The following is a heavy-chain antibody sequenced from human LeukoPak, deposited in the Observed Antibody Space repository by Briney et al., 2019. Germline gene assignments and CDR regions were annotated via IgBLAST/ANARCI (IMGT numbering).Heavy chain of an antibody. CDR1: GGSISSYY. V-gene: IGHV4-4*07. CDR3: ARGRLNDYSKHDYYYYYMDV. Sequence: SETLSLTCTVSGGSISSYYWSWIRQPAGKGLEWIGRIYTSGSTDYNPSLKSRVTMSVDTSKNQFSLKLSSVTAADTAVYYCARGRLNDYSKHDYYYYYMDVWGKGTTVTVSS. D-gene: IGHD4-11*01. CDR2: IYTSGST. J-gene: IGHJ6*03.